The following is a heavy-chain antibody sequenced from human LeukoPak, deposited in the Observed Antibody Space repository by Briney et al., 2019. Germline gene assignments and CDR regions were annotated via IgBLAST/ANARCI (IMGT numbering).Heavy chain of an antibody. CDR3: ARGPLYCSSTSCYSPGYYYYYMDV. CDR1: GGTFSSYA. J-gene: IGHJ6*03. Sequence: SVKVSCKASGGTFSSYAISWVRQAPGRGLEWMGGIIPIFGTANYAQKFQGRVTITTDESTSTAYMELSSLRSEDTAVYYCARGPLYCSSTSCYSPGYYYYYMDVWGKGTTVTVSS. CDR2: IIPIFGTA. V-gene: IGHV1-69*05. D-gene: IGHD2-2*01.